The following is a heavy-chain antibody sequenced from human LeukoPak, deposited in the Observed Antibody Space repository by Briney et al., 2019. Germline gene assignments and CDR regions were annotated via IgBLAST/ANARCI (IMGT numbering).Heavy chain of an antibody. D-gene: IGHD6-6*01. CDR1: GFTFSSYW. V-gene: IGHV3-7*01. CDR3: ARVPYSSSSFDYYYYGMDV. Sequence: GGSLRPSCAASGFTFSSYWMSWVRQAPGKGLEWVANIKQDGSEKYYVDSVKGRFTISRDNAKNSLYLQMNSLRAEDTAVYYCARVPYSSSSFDYYYYGMDVWGQGTTVTVSS. J-gene: IGHJ6*02. CDR2: IKQDGSEK.